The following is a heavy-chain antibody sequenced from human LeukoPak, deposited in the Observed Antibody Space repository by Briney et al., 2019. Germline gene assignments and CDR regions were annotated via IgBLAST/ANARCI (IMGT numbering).Heavy chain of an antibody. D-gene: IGHD3-16*02. Sequence: ASVKVSCTASEYTFTSYDINWVRPATGQGLEWMGWMNPNSGNTAYAQKFQGRVTMTRNTSISTAYMELSSLRSEDTAVYYCARVSVWGSYRYSAYWGQGTLVTVSS. CDR3: ARVSVWGSYRYSAY. J-gene: IGHJ4*02. CDR1: EYTFTSYD. V-gene: IGHV1-8*01. CDR2: MNPNSGNT.